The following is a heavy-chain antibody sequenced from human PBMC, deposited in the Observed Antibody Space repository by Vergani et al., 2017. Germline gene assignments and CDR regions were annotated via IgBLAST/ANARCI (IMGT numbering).Heavy chain of an antibody. CDR2: ITSRSSYI. D-gene: IGHD3-3*01. CDR3: ARGTAGAQNFNYYGMDV. Sequence: EVQLVESGGGLVKPGGSLRLSCAASGFTFSSFSMHWVRQAPGKGLEWVSSITSRSSYIYYADSVKGRFTISRDSAKSSLYLQMNSLRAEDTAVYYCARGTAGAQNFNYYGMDVWGKGTTLTVFS. CDR1: GFTFSSFS. V-gene: IGHV3-21*02. J-gene: IGHJ6*04.